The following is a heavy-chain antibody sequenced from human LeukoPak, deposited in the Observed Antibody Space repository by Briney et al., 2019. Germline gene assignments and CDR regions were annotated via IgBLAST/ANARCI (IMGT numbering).Heavy chain of an antibody. CDR2: IYYSGST. V-gene: IGHV4-30-4*01. CDR1: GGSISSSDYY. J-gene: IGHJ4*02. CDR3: ASVNRNYDYVWGSYPDYFDY. Sequence: SETLSLTCTVSGGSISSSDYYWSWIRQPPGKGLEWIGYIYYSGSTYYNPSLKSRVTISVDTSKNQFSLKLSSVTAADTAVYYCASVNRNYDYVWGSYPDYFDYWGQGTLVTVSS. D-gene: IGHD3-16*02.